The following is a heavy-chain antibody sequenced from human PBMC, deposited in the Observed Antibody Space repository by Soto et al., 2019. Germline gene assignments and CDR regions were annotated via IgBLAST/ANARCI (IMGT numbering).Heavy chain of an antibody. V-gene: IGHV3-7*01. CDR2: IKQDGSEK. Sequence: PGGSLRLSCAASGFTFSSYWMSWVRQAPGKGLEWVANIKQDGSEKYYVDSVKGRFTISRDNAKNSLYLQMNSLRAEDTAVYYCARDSRYFDWLLYLDYWGQGTLVTVSS. D-gene: IGHD3-9*01. CDR1: GFTFSSYW. J-gene: IGHJ4*02. CDR3: ARDSRYFDWLLYLDY.